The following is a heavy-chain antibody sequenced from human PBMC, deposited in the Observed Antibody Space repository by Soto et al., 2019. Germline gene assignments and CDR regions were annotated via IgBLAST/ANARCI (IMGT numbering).Heavy chain of an antibody. CDR3: AKRKRGAPVSYFDF. Sequence: GGSLRLSCAASGFNFSTYAMDWVRQAPGKGLEWVAVMLYDGSNTYYADSVKGRFTISRDNSKNTLYLQMNSLRPADTGVYYCAKRKRGAPVSYFDFWGQGTLVTVSS. V-gene: IGHV3-30*18. CDR1: GFNFSTYA. D-gene: IGHD1-26*01. CDR2: MLYDGSNT. J-gene: IGHJ4*02.